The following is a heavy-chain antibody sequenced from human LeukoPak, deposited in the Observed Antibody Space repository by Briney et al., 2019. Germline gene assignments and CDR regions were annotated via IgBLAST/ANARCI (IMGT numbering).Heavy chain of an antibody. J-gene: IGHJ5*02. CDR2: IYYSGST. CDR1: GGSISSYY. V-gene: IGHV4-59*01. Sequence: SETLSLTCTVSGGSISSYYWSWIRQPPGKGLEWIGYIYYSGSTNYNPSPKSRVTISVDTSKNQFSLKLSSVTAADTAVYYCARDSVGATTGWFDPWGQGTLVTVSS. CDR3: ARDSVGATTGWFDP. D-gene: IGHD1-26*01.